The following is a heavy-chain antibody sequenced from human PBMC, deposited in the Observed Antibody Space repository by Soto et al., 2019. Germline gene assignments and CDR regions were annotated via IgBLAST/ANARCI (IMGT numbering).Heavy chain of an antibody. CDR3: ARNTGVRNPFDP. D-gene: IGHD1-1*01. CDR2: INHSGST. CDR1: GGSFSGYY. J-gene: IGHJ5*02. Sequence: SETLSLTCAVYGGSFSGYYWSWIRQPPGKGLEWIGEINHSGSTNYNPSLKSRAAISVDTSKNQFSLKLTSVTAADTAIYYCARNTGVRNPFDPWGQGTLVTVSS. V-gene: IGHV4-34*01.